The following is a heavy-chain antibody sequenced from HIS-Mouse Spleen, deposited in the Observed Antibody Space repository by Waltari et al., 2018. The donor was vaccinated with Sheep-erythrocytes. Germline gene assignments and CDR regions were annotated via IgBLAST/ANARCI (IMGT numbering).Heavy chain of an antibody. Sequence: PASGFTFSSYAMHWVRQAPGKGLAWVSVISYAGSNKYYADSVKGRFTISRDNSKNTLYLQMNSLRAEDTAVYYCARGAFDIWGQGTMVTVSS. CDR2: ISYAGSNK. CDR3: ARGAFDI. CDR1: GFTFSSYA. V-gene: IGHV3-30-3*01. J-gene: IGHJ3*02.